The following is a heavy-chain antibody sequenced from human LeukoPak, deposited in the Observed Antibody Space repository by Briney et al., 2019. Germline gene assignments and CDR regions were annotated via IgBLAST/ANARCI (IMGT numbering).Heavy chain of an antibody. CDR2: ISYDGSNK. CDR3: ARDHHDFRSGYYPSSAFFFLYYFDY. J-gene: IGHJ4*02. Sequence: AGGSLRLSCAASGFTFSSYAMHWVRQAPGKGLEWVAVISYDGSNKYYADSVKGRFTISRDNSKNTLYLQMNSLRAEDTAVYYCARDHHDFRSGYYPSSAFFFLYYFDYWGQGTLVTVSS. D-gene: IGHD3-3*01. V-gene: IGHV3-30*01. CDR1: GFTFSSYA.